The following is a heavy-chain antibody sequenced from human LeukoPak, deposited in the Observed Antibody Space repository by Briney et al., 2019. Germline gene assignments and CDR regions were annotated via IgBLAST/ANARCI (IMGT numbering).Heavy chain of an antibody. CDR2: IIPIFGTA. Sequence: SVKISCKASGGTFSSCAISWVRQAPGQGLEWMGGIIPIFGTANYAQKFQGRVTITADESTSTAYMELSSLRSEDTAVYYCAMGLGYCSGGSCYYNWFDPWGQGTLVTVSS. D-gene: IGHD2-15*01. J-gene: IGHJ5*02. CDR1: GGTFSSCA. CDR3: AMGLGYCSGGSCYYNWFDP. V-gene: IGHV1-69*01.